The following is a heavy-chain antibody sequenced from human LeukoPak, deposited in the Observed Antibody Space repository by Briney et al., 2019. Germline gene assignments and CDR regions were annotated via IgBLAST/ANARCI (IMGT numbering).Heavy chain of an antibody. J-gene: IGHJ6*03. CDR2: ISSSSSYI. CDR3: AREGPSSSSHYYYYMDV. D-gene: IGHD6-6*01. CDR1: GFTFSSYS. V-gene: IGHV3-21*01. Sequence: GGSLRLSCAASGFTFSSYSMNWVRQAPGKGLEWVSSISSSSSYIYYADSVKGRFTISRDNAKNSLYLQMNSLRAEDTAVYYCAREGPSSSSHYYYYMDVWGKGTTVTLSS.